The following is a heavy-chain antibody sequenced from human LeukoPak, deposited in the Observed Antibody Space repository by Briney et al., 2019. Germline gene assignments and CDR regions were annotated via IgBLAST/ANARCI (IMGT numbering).Heavy chain of an antibody. V-gene: IGHV4-61*02. J-gene: IGHJ6*03. Sequence: SETLSLTCTVSGGSISSGSYYWSWIRQPAGKGLEWIGRIYTSGSTNYNPSLKSRVTISVDTSRNQFSLKLSSVTAADTAVYYCAREPHGNNWFVGDYYYYVDVWGKGTTVTVSS. CDR1: GGSISSGSYY. D-gene: IGHD1-20*01. CDR3: AREPHGNNWFVGDYYYYVDV. CDR2: IYTSGST.